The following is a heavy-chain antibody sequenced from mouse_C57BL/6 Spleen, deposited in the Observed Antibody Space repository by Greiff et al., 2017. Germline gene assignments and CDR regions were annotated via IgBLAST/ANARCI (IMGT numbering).Heavy chain of an antibody. CDR3: ERSKLLDY. Sequence: EVKVIESGGGLVQPGGSLSLSCAASGFTFTDYYMSWVRQPPGKALAWLGFIRNKANGYTTEYSASVKGRFTISRDNSQSILYLQMNALRAEDSATYYCERSKLLDYWGHGTTLTVAS. CDR1: GFTFTDYY. J-gene: IGHJ2*01. D-gene: IGHD4-1*01. CDR2: IRNKANGYTT. V-gene: IGHV7-3*01.